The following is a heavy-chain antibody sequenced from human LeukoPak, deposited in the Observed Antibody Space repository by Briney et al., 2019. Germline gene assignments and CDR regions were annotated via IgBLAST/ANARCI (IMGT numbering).Heavy chain of an antibody. CDR2: MNPNSGNT. J-gene: IGHJ3*02. Sequence: ASVKVSCKASGYTFTSYDINWVRQATGQGLEWMGWMNPNSGNTGYAQKFQGRVTITRDESTSTAYMELSSLRSEDTAVYYCARDMDYRAFDIWGQGTMVTVSS. CDR1: GYTFTSYD. D-gene: IGHD3/OR15-3a*01. CDR3: ARDMDYRAFDI. V-gene: IGHV1-8*03.